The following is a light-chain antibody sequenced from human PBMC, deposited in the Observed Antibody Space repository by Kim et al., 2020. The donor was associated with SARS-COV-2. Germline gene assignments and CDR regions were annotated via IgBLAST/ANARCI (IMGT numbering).Light chain of an antibody. Sequence: DIQMTQSPSSLSASVGDRVTITCRPNETISDYVNWYQFGPPGRAPKLLLYGGSTLHGRAPSRFSGGRSGPDFTLTISSLLPEDFGIYYCQQSHSSPITFGQGTRLEIK. CDR2: GGS. V-gene: IGKV1-39*01. CDR3: QQSHSSPIT. J-gene: IGKJ5*01. CDR1: ETISDY.